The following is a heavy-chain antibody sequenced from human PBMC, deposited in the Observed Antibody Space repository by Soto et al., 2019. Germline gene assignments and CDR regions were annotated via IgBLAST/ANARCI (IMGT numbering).Heavy chain of an antibody. CDR3: ARAQY. J-gene: IGHJ4*02. Sequence: EVQLVESGGGLVQPGGSLRLSCAASGFTFSSHWMSWVRQAPGKGLEWVANIKEDGSEKYYVDSVKGRFTISRDNAKNSLYLQMSSLRAEDTAVYYCARAQYWGQGTLVTVSS. V-gene: IGHV3-7*01. CDR1: GFTFSSHW. CDR2: IKEDGSEK.